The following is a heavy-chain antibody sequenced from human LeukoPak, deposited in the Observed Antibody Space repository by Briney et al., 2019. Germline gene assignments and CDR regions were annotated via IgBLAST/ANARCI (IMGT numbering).Heavy chain of an antibody. CDR2: ISFSGDNT. CDR3: ARDLGYSSGWHRGYFDY. V-gene: IGHV3-23*01. CDR1: GFTFRDSA. J-gene: IGHJ4*02. D-gene: IGHD6-19*01. Sequence: GGSLRLSGAASGFTFRDSAMSWVRQAPGKGLEWVSLISFSGDNTYYTDSVKGRFTISRDNSKNTLYLQMNSLRAEDTAVYYCARDLGYSSGWHRGYFDYWGQGTLVTVSS.